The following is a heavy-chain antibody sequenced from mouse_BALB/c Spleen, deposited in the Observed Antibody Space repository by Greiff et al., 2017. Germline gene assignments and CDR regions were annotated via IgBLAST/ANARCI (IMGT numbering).Heavy chain of an antibody. Sequence: VQLQQSGAELVRPGSSVKISCKASGYAFSSYWMNWVKQRPGQGLEWIGQIYPGDGDTNYNGKFKGKATLTADKSSSTAYMELRSLTSEDSAVYYCARRGYGSSYLDYWGQGTTLTVSS. CDR3: ARRGYGSSYLDY. V-gene: IGHV1-80*01. CDR1: GYAFSSYW. J-gene: IGHJ2*01. D-gene: IGHD1-1*01. CDR2: IYPGDGDT.